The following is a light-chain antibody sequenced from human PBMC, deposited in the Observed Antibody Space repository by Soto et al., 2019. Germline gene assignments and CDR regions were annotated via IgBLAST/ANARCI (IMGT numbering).Light chain of an antibody. CDR1: QSVSSR. V-gene: IGKV3D-20*02. CDR3: QQRSNWPRIT. CDR2: GAS. Sequence: EIVMTQSPGTLSLSPGERATLSCRASQSVSSRLAWYQQKPGQAPRLLISGASSRATGIPDRFSGSGSGTDFTLTISRLEPGDFALYYCQQRSNWPRITFGQGTRLEIK. J-gene: IGKJ5*01.